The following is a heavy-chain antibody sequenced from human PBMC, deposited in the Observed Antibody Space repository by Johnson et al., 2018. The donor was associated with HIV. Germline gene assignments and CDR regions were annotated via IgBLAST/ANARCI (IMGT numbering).Heavy chain of an antibody. J-gene: IGHJ3*02. CDR1: GFTFSSYG. CDR2: IWYDRSNK. CDR3: ARIRVAVITEVGAFDI. D-gene: IGHD3-22*01. Sequence: VQVVESGGGVVQPGRSLRLSCAASGFTFSSYGMHWVRQAPGKGLEWVAVIWYDRSNKYYADSVKGRLTISRDNSKNTVYLQMNSLRAEDTAVYFCARIRVAVITEVGAFDIWGQGTMVIVSS. V-gene: IGHV3-30*19.